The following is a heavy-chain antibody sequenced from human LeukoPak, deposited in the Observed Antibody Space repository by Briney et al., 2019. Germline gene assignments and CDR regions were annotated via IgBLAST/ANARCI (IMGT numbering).Heavy chain of an antibody. D-gene: IGHD3-10*01. Sequence: SETLSLTCTVSGGSISSYYWSWIRQPPGKGLEWIGYIYYSGSTNYNPSLKSRVTISVDTSKNQVSLKLSSVTAADTAVYYCARSRGLGGPYYYYYYMDVWGKGTTVTVSS. CDR2: IYYSGST. CDR1: GGSISSYY. CDR3: ARSRGLGGPYYYYYYMDV. J-gene: IGHJ6*03. V-gene: IGHV4-59*01.